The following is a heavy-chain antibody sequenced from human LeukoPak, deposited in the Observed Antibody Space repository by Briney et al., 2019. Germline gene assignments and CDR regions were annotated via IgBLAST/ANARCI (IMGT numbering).Heavy chain of an antibody. D-gene: IGHD6-19*01. CDR1: GFTVSNNY. Sequence: SGGSLRLSCTASGFTVSNNYMSWVRQAPGKGLEWVSISYSDSNTNYADSVKGRFTISRDTSQNTLSLQMNSLRAEDTAVYYCVRPYGSGWYAAFHIWGQGTMVTVSS. CDR3: VRPYGSGWYAAFHI. V-gene: IGHV3-53*01. CDR2: SYSDSNT. J-gene: IGHJ3*02.